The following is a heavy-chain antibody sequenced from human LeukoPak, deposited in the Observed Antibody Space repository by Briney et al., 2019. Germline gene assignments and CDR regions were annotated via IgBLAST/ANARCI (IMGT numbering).Heavy chain of an antibody. CDR1: GFTFSDNY. CDR2: ISGNGGVI. Sequence: GGSLRLSCAASGFTFSDNYMTWVRQTTGKGLEWLSYISGNGGVIQYADSVKGRFTISRDNAKNLLYLQMHSLRVEDTAIYYCARDPRTVRIWGQGTLVTVSS. CDR3: ARDPRTVRI. J-gene: IGHJ4*02. D-gene: IGHD1-1*01. V-gene: IGHV3-11*04.